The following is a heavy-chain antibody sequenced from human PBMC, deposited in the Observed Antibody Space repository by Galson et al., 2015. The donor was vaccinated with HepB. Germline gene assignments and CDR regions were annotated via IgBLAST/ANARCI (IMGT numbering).Heavy chain of an antibody. J-gene: IGHJ6*02. CDR1: GGTFSSYA. CDR3: ARDKNRLNIVIVPAAIGYYYYGMDV. Sequence: SVKVSCKASGGTFSSYAISWVRQAPGQGLEWMGGIIPIFGTANYAHKFQGRVTITADESTSTAYMELSSLRSEDTAVYYCARDKNRLNIVIVPAAIGYYYYGMDVWGQGTTVTVSS. V-gene: IGHV1-69*13. CDR2: IIPIFGTA. D-gene: IGHD2-2*01.